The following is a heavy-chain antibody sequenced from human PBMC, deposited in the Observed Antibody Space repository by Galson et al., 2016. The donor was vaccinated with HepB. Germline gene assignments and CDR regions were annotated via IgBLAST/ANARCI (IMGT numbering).Heavy chain of an antibody. CDR1: GDSVSSNSAA. J-gene: IGHJ4*02. Sequence: CAISGDSVSSNSAAWNWIRQSPSRGLEWLGRTYYKSKWYNDYAVSVESRITIDPDTAKKQFSLQLNSVTPEDTAVYYCARALMGVAARHSDYWGQGTLVTVSS. CDR2: TYYKSKWYN. D-gene: IGHD6-6*01. CDR3: ARALMGVAARHSDY. V-gene: IGHV6-1*01.